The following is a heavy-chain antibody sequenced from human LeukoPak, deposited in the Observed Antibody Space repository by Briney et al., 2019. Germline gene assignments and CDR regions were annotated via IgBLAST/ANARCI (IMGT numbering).Heavy chain of an antibody. J-gene: IGHJ4*02. Sequence: GGSLRLSCAAYALTLSNAWMSWVRQAPGDGMEWVGRIKSKTDGGTTDYAAPVKGRFTISRDDSKNTLYLQMNSLKTEDTAVYYCTTDPHSSGRDYWGQGTLVTVSS. CDR3: TTDPHSSGRDY. CDR1: ALTLSNAW. V-gene: IGHV3-15*01. CDR2: IKSKTDGGTT. D-gene: IGHD6-19*01.